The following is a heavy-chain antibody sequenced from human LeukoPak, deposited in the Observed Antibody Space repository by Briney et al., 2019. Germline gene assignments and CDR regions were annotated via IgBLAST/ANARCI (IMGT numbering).Heavy chain of an antibody. Sequence: GGSLRLSCAASGFTFSSYGMHWVRQAPGKGLEWVAFIRYDGSNKYYADSVKGRFTISRDNSKNTLYLQMNSLRAEDTAVYYCAKDASGYSNYYYYYMDVWGKGTTVTVSS. V-gene: IGHV3-30*02. J-gene: IGHJ6*03. CDR3: AKDASGYSNYYYYYMDV. CDR2: IRYDGSNK. CDR1: GFTFSSYG. D-gene: IGHD6-13*01.